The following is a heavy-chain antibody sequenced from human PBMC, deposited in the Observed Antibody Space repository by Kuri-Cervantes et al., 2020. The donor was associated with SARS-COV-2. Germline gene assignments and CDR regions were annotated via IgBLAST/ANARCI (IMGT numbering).Heavy chain of an antibody. CDR2: ISGSGGST. Sequence: GGSLRLSCAASGFTFSDYYMSWVRQAPGKGLEWVSAISGSGGSTYYADSVKGRFTISRDNSKNTLYLQMNSLRAEDTAVYYCARGIAVAGTIGYYYYGMDVWGQGTTVTVSS. J-gene: IGHJ6*02. CDR1: GFTFSDYY. V-gene: IGHV3-23*01. CDR3: ARGIAVAGTIGYYYYGMDV. D-gene: IGHD6-19*01.